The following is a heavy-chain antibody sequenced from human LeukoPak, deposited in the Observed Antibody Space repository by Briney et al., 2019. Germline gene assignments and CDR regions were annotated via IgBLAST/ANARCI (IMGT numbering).Heavy chain of an antibody. CDR2: ISGSGGST. CDR3: AKDAYCSSTSCPQDFDY. V-gene: IGHV3-23*01. CDR1: GFTFSSYA. Sequence: PGGSLRLSCAASGFTFSSYAMSWVRQAPGKGLEWVSAISGSGGSTYYADSVKGRFTISRDNSKNTLYLQMNSLRAEDTAVYYRAKDAYCSSTSCPQDFDYWGQGTLVTVSS. J-gene: IGHJ4*02. D-gene: IGHD2-2*01.